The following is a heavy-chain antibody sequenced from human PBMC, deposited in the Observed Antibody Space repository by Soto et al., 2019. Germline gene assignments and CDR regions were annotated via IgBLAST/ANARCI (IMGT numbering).Heavy chain of an antibody. CDR1: GLSISSGDYY. D-gene: IGHD3-16*01. CDR3: ARDYDHWFDP. Sequence: TLSLTCPVSGLSISSGDYYLSWIRQPPGKGLEWIGYIYYSGSTYYNPSLKSRVTISVDTSKNQFSLKLSSVTAGDTAVYYCARDYDHWFDPWGQGTLVTVSS. CDR2: IYYSGST. J-gene: IGHJ5*02. V-gene: IGHV4-30-4*01.